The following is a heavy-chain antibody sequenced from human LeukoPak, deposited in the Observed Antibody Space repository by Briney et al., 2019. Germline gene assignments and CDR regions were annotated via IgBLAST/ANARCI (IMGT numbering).Heavy chain of an antibody. V-gene: IGHV3-21*01. CDR1: GFTFSSYS. D-gene: IGHD3-22*01. CDR2: ISSSSSYI. CDR3: ARDDPYYYDSSGYRPLDY. Sequence: PGGSLRLSCAASGFTFSSYSMNWVRQAPGKGLEWVSSISSSSSYIYYADSVKGRFTISRDNAKNSLYLQMNSLRAEDTAVYYCARDDPYYYDSSGYRPLDYWGQGTLVTVSS. J-gene: IGHJ4*02.